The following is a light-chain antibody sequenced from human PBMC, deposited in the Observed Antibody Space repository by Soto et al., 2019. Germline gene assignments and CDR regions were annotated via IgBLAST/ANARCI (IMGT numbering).Light chain of an antibody. J-gene: IGKJ4*01. CDR1: QSVSYY. CDR2: TAS. Sequence: DIQMTQSPSSLSASVGDRVTITCRTSQSVSYYLNWFQQKPGKGPKLLIYTASSLQSGVSSRFSGSGSGTEFRLTITNLHPDDFATYYCQQSFSLPLTVFGGTEVEL. CDR3: QQSFSLPLT. V-gene: IGKV1-39*01.